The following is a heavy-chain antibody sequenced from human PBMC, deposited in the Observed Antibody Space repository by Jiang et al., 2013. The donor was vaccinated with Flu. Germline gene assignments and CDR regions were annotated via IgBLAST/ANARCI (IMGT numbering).Heavy chain of an antibody. Sequence: GAEVKKPGASVRVSCRVSGDTLSELSIHWVRQAPGKGLDWMGRFDPEDDEAIYPQKFQGRVSMTADTSADTAYMELSSLTSEDTAVYYCATGISVAVGCDYWGQGTQVTVSS. CDR1: GDTLSELS. J-gene: IGHJ4*02. D-gene: IGHD2-15*01. CDR2: FDPEDDEA. V-gene: IGHV1-24*01. CDR3: ATGISVAVGCDY.